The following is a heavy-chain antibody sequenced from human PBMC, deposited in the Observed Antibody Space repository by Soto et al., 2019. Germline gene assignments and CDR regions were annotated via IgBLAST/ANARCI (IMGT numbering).Heavy chain of an antibody. J-gene: IGHJ6*02. CDR3: ARSEETYNDFLTGMDLYYYYFGMDV. CDR2: INAGNGNT. V-gene: IGHV1-3*01. D-gene: IGHD3-9*01. CDR1: GYTFTSYA. Sequence: ASVKVSCKASGYTFTSYAMHWVRQAPGQRLEWMGWINAGNGNTKYSQKFQGRVTITRDTSASTAYMELSSLRSEDTAVYYCARSEETYNDFLTGMDLYYYYFGMDVWGQGTTVTAP.